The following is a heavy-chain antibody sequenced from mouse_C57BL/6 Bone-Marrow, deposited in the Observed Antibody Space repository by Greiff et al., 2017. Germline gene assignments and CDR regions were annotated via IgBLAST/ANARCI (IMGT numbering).Heavy chain of an antibody. J-gene: IGHJ3*01. CDR3: ARPSTMIAWCAY. D-gene: IGHD2-4*01. CDR2: ISNGGGSN. CDR1: GFTFSDYY. V-gene: IGHV5-12*01. Sequence: EVMLVESGGGLVQPGGSLKLSCAASGFTFSDYYMYWVRQTPEKRLEWVAYISNGGGSNYYPDTVKGRFTISRDNAKNTLYLQMSRLKSEDTAMYYCARPSTMIAWCAYWGQGTLVTVSA.